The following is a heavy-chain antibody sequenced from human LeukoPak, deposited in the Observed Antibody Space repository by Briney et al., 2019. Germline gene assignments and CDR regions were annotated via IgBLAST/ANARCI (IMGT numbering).Heavy chain of an antibody. CDR3: ARANGAVAGILFDY. CDR1: GGSISSYY. J-gene: IGHJ4*02. D-gene: IGHD6-19*01. Sequence: SETLSLTCTVSGGSISSYYWSWIRQPPGKGLEWIGYIYYSGSTNYNPSLKSRVTISVDTSKNQFSLKLSSVTAADTAVYYCARANGAVAGILFDYWGQGTLVTVSS. CDR2: IYYSGST. V-gene: IGHV4-59*01.